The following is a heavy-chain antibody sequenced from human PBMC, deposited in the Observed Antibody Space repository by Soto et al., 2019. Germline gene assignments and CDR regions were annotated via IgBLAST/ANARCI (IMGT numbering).Heavy chain of an antibody. D-gene: IGHD4-17*01. Sequence: ASVKVSFKASGYTFTSYAMHWVRQAPGQRLEWMGWINAGNGNTKYSQKFQGRVTITRDTSASTAYMELSSLRSEDTAVYYCARAARDYGGNNWFDPWGQGTLVTSPQ. CDR2: INAGNGNT. CDR3: ARAARDYGGNNWFDP. CDR1: GYTFTSYA. V-gene: IGHV1-3*01. J-gene: IGHJ5*02.